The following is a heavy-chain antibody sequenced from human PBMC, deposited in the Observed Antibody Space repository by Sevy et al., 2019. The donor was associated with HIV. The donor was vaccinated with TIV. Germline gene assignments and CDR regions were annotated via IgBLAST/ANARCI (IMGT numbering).Heavy chain of an antibody. D-gene: IGHD6-19*01. CDR2: ISYDGSNK. CDR3: ARDAAGAVAEFDY. J-gene: IGHJ4*02. V-gene: IGHV3-30-3*01. CDR1: GFTFSSYA. Sequence: GGSLRLSCAASGFTFSSYAMHWVRQAPGKGLEWVAVISYDGSNKYYADSVKGRFTISRDNSKNTLYLQMNSLRAEDTAVYYCARDAAGAVAEFDYWGQGTLVTFSS.